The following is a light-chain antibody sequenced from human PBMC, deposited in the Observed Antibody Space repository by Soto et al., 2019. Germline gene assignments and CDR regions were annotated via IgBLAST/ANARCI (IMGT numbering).Light chain of an antibody. CDR2: WAS. J-gene: IGKJ1*01. Sequence: DIVMTQSPDSLAVSLGERATINCKSSQSVLYSSNNNNYLAWYQQKPGQPPKLLIYWASTRESGVPDRFSGSGSATDFTLTISSLQAEDVAVYYCQQYYSSPQTFGHGTKVEIK. CDR3: QQYYSSPQT. CDR1: QSVLYSSNNNNY. V-gene: IGKV4-1*01.